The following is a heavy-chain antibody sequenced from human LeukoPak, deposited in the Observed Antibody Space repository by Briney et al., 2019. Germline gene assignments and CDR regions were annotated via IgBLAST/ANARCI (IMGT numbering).Heavy chain of an antibody. V-gene: IGHV1-8*01. Sequence: ASVKVSCKASGYTFTSYDINWVRQATGQGLEWMGWMNPNSGNTGYAQKFQGRVTMTRNTSISTAYMELSSLRSEDTAVYYCARSHSSSWYAFQPPPDYWGQGTLVTVSS. CDR2: MNPNSGNT. CDR3: ARSHSSSWYAFQPPPDY. CDR1: GYTFTSYD. J-gene: IGHJ4*02. D-gene: IGHD6-13*01.